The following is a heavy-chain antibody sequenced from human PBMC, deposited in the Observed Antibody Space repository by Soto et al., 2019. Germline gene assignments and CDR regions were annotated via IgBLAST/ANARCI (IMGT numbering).Heavy chain of an antibody. J-gene: IGHJ4*02. CDR1: GFTFSSYV. Sequence: EVQLLESGGGLVQPGGSLRLSCAASGFTFSSYVMSWVRQAPGKGLEWVSAISGSGGSTYYADSVKGRFTISRDNSKNTLYLQMNSLRAEDTAVYYCATRAYYYDSSGYFDYWGQGTLVTVSS. CDR2: ISGSGGST. D-gene: IGHD3-22*01. V-gene: IGHV3-23*01. CDR3: ATRAYYYDSSGYFDY.